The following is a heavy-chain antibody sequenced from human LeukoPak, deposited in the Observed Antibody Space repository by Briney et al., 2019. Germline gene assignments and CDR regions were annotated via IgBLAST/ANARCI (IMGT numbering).Heavy chain of an antibody. CDR3: ARLKAAAGSNFDY. J-gene: IGHJ4*02. D-gene: IGHD6-13*01. CDR1: GFTFDDYG. CDR2: INWNGGST. V-gene: IGHV3-20*04. Sequence: TGGSLRLSCAAPGFTFDDYGMSWVRQAPGKGLEWVSGINWNGGSTSYADSVKGRFTISRDTAKNSLYLQMNSLRAEDTALYYCARLKAAAGSNFDYWGQGTLVTVSS.